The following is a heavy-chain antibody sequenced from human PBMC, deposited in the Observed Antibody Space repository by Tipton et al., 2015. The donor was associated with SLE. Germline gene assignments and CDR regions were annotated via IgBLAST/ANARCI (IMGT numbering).Heavy chain of an antibody. Sequence: SLRLSCAASGFTFSGLWMHWVRQAPGKGLVWVSRIRGDGGSTTYADSVKGRFTISRDNAKNTLYLQMNSLRAEDTAIYYCIRTDYGDYWGQGTLVIVSS. CDR3: IRTDYGDY. J-gene: IGHJ4*02. CDR1: GFTFSGLW. D-gene: IGHD4/OR15-4a*01. CDR2: IRGDGGST. V-gene: IGHV3-74*03.